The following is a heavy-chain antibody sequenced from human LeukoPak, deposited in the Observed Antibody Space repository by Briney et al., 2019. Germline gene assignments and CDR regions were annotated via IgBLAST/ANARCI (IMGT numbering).Heavy chain of an antibody. J-gene: IGHJ3*02. CDR3: ARGSSGRYVLAFDI. V-gene: IGHV3-74*01. D-gene: IGHD1-26*01. CDR2: IDSDGSST. Sequence: GGSLRLSCAASGFTFSNYWMNWVRQAPGKGLVWVSRIDSDGSSTSYADSVKGRFTISRDNAKNTLYLQMSSLRAEDTAVYYCARGSSGRYVLAFDIWGRGTLVTVSS. CDR1: GFTFSNYW.